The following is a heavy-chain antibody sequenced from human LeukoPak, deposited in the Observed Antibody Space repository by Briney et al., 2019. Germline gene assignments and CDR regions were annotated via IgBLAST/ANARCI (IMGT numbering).Heavy chain of an antibody. CDR2: IYSGDST. Sequence: GGSLRLSCAVSGFTVSSNYMSWVRQAPGKRLEGVAVIYSGDSTYYADSVKGRFTISRDNSKNTLYLQMTSLRAEDTAVYYCATYRQQSNFDYWGQGTLVTVSS. J-gene: IGHJ4*02. CDR1: GFTVSSNY. CDR3: ATYRQQSNFDY. D-gene: IGHD6-13*01. V-gene: IGHV3-53*01.